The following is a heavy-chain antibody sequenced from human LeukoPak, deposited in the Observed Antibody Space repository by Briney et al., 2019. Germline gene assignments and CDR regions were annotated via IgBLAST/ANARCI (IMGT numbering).Heavy chain of an antibody. CDR1: GGSISSYY. CDR3: ARDSRYGRGDAFDI. Sequence: SETLSLTCTVSGGSISSYYWSWIRQPPGKGLEWIGYIYYSGSTNYNPSLKSRVTISVDTSKNQFSLRLSSVTAADTAVYYCARDSRYGRGDAFDIWGQGTMVTVSS. V-gene: IGHV4-59*01. CDR2: IYYSGST. J-gene: IGHJ3*02. D-gene: IGHD2-15*01.